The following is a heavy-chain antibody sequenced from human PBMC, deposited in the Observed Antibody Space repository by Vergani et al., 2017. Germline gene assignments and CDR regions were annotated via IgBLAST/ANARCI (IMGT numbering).Heavy chain of an antibody. V-gene: IGHV4-4*02. CDR1: GGSISSSNW. Sequence: QVQLQESGPGLVKPSGTLSLTCAVSGGSISSSNWWSWVRQPPGKGLEWIGEIYHSGSTNYNPSLKSRVTISVDTSKNQFSLKLSSVTAADTAVYYCARELTLYCSGGSCYPYYFDLWGRGTLVTVSS. J-gene: IGHJ2*01. D-gene: IGHD2-15*01. CDR3: ARELTLYCSGGSCYPYYFDL. CDR2: IYHSGST.